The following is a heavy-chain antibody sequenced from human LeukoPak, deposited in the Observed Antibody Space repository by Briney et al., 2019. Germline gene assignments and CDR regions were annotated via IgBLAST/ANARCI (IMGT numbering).Heavy chain of an antibody. J-gene: IGHJ5*02. CDR2: INPNSGGT. V-gene: IGHV1-2*02. D-gene: IGHD1-26*01. Sequence: ASVKVSCKASGYIXTDYYLYWVRQAPGQGLEWMGWINPNSGGTYYAQKFQGRVTMTRDTSINTASMELSRLRSDDTALYYCARGGTWDLSLAWFDPWGQGILVTVPS. CDR3: ARGGTWDLSLAWFDP. CDR1: GYIXTDYY.